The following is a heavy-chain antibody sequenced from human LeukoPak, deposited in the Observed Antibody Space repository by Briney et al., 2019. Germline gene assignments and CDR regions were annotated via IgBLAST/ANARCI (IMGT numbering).Heavy chain of an antibody. CDR3: AKWGDYDVLTGYYDSDY. D-gene: IGHD3-9*01. CDR1: GFTFSNYA. J-gene: IGHJ4*02. V-gene: IGHV3-23*01. CDR2: VSGRDTST. Sequence: PGGSLRLSCAASGFTFSNYAMSWGRQAPGKGLEWVSAVSGRDTSTYYTDSVKGRFTISRDNSKNTLYLQMNSLSAEDTAIYYCAKWGDYDVLTGYYDSDYWGQGTLVTVSS.